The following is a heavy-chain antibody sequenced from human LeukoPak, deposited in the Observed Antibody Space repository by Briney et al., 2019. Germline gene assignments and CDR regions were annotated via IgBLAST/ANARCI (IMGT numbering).Heavy chain of an antibody. V-gene: IGHV3-43*02. CDR1: GFTFDDYA. CDR2: ISGDGGST. D-gene: IGHD3-10*01. CDR3: AKSYGSGSYPVN. J-gene: IGHJ4*02. Sequence: PGGSLRLSCAASGFTFDDYAMHWVRQAPGKGLEWVSLISGDGGSTYYADSVKGRFTISRDNSKNSLYLQMNSLRPEDTALYYCAKSYGSGSYPVNWGQGTLVTVSS.